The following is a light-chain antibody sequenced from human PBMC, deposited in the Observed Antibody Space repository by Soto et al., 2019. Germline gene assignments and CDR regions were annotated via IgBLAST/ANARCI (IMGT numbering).Light chain of an antibody. CDR2: GAS. J-gene: IGKJ3*01. CDR3: QQSGSSPLFT. Sequence: EIVVTQSPGTLSLSPGERATLACRASQSFSSSYLAWYQQKPGQAPRLLIYGASSRATGIPDRFSGSGSGTDFTLTISRLEPEDFAVYYFQQSGSSPLFTFGPVTKVDIK. CDR1: QSFSSSY. V-gene: IGKV3-20*01.